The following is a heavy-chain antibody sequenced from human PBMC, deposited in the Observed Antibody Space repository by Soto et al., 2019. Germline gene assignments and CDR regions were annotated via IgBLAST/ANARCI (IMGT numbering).Heavy chain of an antibody. CDR3: ARPSYYDSSGSNLGY. V-gene: IGHV3-33*01. Sequence: QVQLVESGGGVVQPGRSLRLSCAASGFTFSSYGMHWVRQAPGKGLEWVAVIWYDGSNKYYADSVKGRFTISRDNSKNTLYLQMNSLRAEDTAVYYCARPSYYDSSGSNLGYWGQGTLVTVSS. J-gene: IGHJ4*02. D-gene: IGHD3-22*01. CDR1: GFTFSSYG. CDR2: IWYDGSNK.